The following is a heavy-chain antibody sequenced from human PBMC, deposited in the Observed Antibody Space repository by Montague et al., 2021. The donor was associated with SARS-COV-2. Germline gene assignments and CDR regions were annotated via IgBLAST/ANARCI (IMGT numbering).Heavy chain of an antibody. V-gene: IGHV4-31*03. Sequence: TLSLTCTVSGGSISSGGYFWSWIRQHPGKGLEDIGYIYYSGSTYYNPSLKSRLTISVDTSKNQFSLKLSSVTAADTAVYYCARRGTAGGMDVWGKGTTVTVSS. D-gene: IGHD1-1*01. J-gene: IGHJ6*04. CDR1: GGSISSGGYF. CDR3: ARRGTAGGMDV. CDR2: IYYSGST.